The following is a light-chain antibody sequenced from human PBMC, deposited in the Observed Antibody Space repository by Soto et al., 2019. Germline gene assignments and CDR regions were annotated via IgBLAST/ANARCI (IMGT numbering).Light chain of an antibody. CDR2: EAS. CDR1: QSVRSY. Sequence: DIVLTQSPATLSLSPGDRATLSCRASQSVRSYLAWYQQKPGQAPRLLIYEASIRATGIPARFSGSGSGTDFPLTISSLEPDDFAVYYCQHRSNWPPTFGGGTKVEIK. J-gene: IGKJ4*01. CDR3: QHRSNWPPT. V-gene: IGKV3-11*01.